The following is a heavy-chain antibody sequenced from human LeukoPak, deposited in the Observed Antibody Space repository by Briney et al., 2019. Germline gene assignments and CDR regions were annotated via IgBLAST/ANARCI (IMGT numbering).Heavy chain of an antibody. CDR1: GFTFSNAW. CDR3: TTDSSLIAFDI. Sequence: GGSLRLSCAASGFTFSNAWMSWVRQAPGKWLEGVGRIKIKTEGGTTDYAAPVKGRFTISRDDSKPTLYLQMNSLNTEDTAVYYCTTDSSLIAFDIWGQGTMVTVSS. J-gene: IGHJ3*02. CDR2: IKIKTEGGTT. D-gene: IGHD2-2*01. V-gene: IGHV3-15*01.